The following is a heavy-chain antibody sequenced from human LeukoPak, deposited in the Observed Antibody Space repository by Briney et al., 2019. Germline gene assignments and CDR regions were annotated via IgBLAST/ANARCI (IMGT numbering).Heavy chain of an antibody. CDR1: GGSISSYY. Sequence: PSETLSRTCTVSGGSISSYYWSWIRQPPGKGLEWIGYIYYSGSTNYNPSLKSRVTISVDTSKNQFSLKLSSVTAADTAVYYCATITGNDAFDIWGQGTMVTVSS. CDR3: ATITGNDAFDI. D-gene: IGHD1-20*01. CDR2: IYYSGST. J-gene: IGHJ3*02. V-gene: IGHV4-59*08.